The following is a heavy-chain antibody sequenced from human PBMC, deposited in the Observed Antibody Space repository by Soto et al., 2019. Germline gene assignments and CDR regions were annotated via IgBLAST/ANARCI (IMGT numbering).Heavy chain of an antibody. D-gene: IGHD2-15*01. Sequence: EVQLLESGGGLVQPGGSLRLSCAASEFIFGNYPMNWVRQAPGKGLEWVSYISDSGDTATYADSVKGRFTISRDNLRNTLFLQMSSLRADDTALYYCAADIGVRVGGMDVWGQGTSRTVSS. J-gene: IGHJ6*02. CDR2: ISDSGDTA. CDR3: AADIGVRVGGMDV. CDR1: EFIFGNYP. V-gene: IGHV3-23*01.